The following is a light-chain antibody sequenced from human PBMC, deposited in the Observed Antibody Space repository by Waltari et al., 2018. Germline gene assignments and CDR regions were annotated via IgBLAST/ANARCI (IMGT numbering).Light chain of an antibody. CDR3: QQYAKLPLT. J-gene: IGKJ4*01. Sequence: DIQMTQSPSSLSASVGDRVTITCQASQDIRKNLNWFQQKPGKAPQVLIFDASTSQAAVPSRFSGRGSGTDVAFTISSLQPEDIGTYYCQQYAKLPLTFGGGTRVEIK. CDR2: DAS. V-gene: IGKV1-33*01. CDR1: QDIRKN.